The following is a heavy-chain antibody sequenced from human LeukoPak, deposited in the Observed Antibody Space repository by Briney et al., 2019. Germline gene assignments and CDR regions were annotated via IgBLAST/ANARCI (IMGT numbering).Heavy chain of an antibody. D-gene: IGHD3-9*01. J-gene: IGHJ5*02. CDR2: ISAYNGNT. Sequence: ASVKVSCKASGYTFTSYGISWVRQAPGQGLEWMRWISAYNGNTNYAQKLQGRVTMTTDTSTSTAYMELRSLRSDDTAVYYCARDEGYDILTGYYNVFWFDPWGQGTLVTVSS. V-gene: IGHV1-18*04. CDR3: ARDEGYDILTGYYNVFWFDP. CDR1: GYTFTSYG.